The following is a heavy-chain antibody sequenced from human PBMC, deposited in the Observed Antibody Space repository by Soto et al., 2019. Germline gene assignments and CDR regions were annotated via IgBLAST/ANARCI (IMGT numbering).Heavy chain of an antibody. CDR1: GFTFSSYA. V-gene: IGHV3-30-3*01. CDR3: ARERIVLVPAADDFTWFDP. D-gene: IGHD2-2*01. Sequence: QVQLVESGGDVVQPGRSLRLSCAASGFTFSSYAMHWVRQAPGKGLEWVAVISYDGSNKYYADSVKGRFTISRDNSKNTLYLQMNSLRAEDTAVYYCARERIVLVPAADDFTWFDPWGQGTLVTVSS. CDR2: ISYDGSNK. J-gene: IGHJ5*02.